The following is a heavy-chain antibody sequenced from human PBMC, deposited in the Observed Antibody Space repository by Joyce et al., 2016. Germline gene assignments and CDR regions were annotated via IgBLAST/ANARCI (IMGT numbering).Heavy chain of an antibody. V-gene: IGHV3-15*01. D-gene: IGHD2-2*01. J-gene: IGHJ3*01. Sequence: EVQLVESGGGLVKPGGSLRLSCAASGFSFRNAWVTWVRQAPGKGLAWVGRVKSKSHGGTTDYAAPVKGRFTISRDDSRDTAYLQMNSLKSEDTGVYFCVTGLCIGTACHWDDAFDVWGQGTMVTVSS. CDR3: VTGLCIGTACHWDDAFDV. CDR1: GFSFRNAW. CDR2: VKSKSHGGTT.